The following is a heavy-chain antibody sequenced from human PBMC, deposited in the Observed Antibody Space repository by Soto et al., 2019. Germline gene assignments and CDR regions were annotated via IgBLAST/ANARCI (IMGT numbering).Heavy chain of an antibody. Sequence: GGSLRLSCAASGFTFSSYAMSWVRQAPGKGLEWVSAISGSSGSTYYADSVKGRFTISRDNSKNTLYLQINKQRDEDKAVYNSANDRETYYDFWSGYLGTTNWFDPWGQGTLVTVSS. J-gene: IGHJ5*02. CDR1: GFTFSSYA. CDR2: ISGSSGST. V-gene: IGHV3-23*01. D-gene: IGHD3-3*01. CDR3: ANDRETYYDFWSGYLGTTNWFDP.